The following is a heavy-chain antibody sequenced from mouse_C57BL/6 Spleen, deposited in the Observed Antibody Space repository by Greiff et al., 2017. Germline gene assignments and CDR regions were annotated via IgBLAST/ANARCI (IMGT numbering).Heavy chain of an antibody. CDR2: IDPEDGET. CDR3: ANYYGSSFYWYFDV. Sequence: EVKLLESGAELVKPGASVKLSCTASGFNIKDYYMHWVKQRTEQGLEWIGRIDPEDGETKYAPKFQGKDTITADTSSNTAYLQLSRLTSEDTAVYYCANYYGSSFYWYFDVWGTGTTVTVSS. V-gene: IGHV14-2*01. J-gene: IGHJ1*03. CDR1: GFNIKDYY. D-gene: IGHD1-1*01.